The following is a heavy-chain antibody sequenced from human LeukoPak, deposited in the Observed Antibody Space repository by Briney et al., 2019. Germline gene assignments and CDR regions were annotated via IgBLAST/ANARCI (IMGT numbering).Heavy chain of an antibody. CDR1: GGSFSGYY. D-gene: IGHD3-16*02. J-gene: IGHJ4*02. Sequence: SETLSLTCAVYGGSFSGYYWSWIRQPPGKGLEWIGEINHSGSTNYNPSLKSRVTISVDTSKNQFSLKLSSVTAADTAVYYCARNFRYNDYVWGSYLAFDYWGQGTLVTVSS. V-gene: IGHV4-34*01. CDR3: ARNFRYNDYVWGSYLAFDY. CDR2: INHSGST.